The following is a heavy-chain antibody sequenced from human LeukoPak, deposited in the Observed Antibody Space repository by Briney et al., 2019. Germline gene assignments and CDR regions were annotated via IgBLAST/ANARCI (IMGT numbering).Heavy chain of an antibody. J-gene: IGHJ4*02. CDR2: ISRTGFYI. V-gene: IGHV3-21*06. Sequence: GGSLKLSCAASGFTFSTYTMTWVRQAPGKGLEWVSSISRTGFYIYYADSVRGRFTISRDNAKNSLYLQMNSLRAEDTAVYYCARVRNSYCGGDCYFNDYWGQGTLATVSS. D-gene: IGHD2-21*02. CDR1: GFTFSTYT. CDR3: ARVRNSYCGGDCYFNDY.